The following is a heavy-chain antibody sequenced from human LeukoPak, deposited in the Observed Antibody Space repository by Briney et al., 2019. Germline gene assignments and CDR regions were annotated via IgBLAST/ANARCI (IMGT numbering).Heavy chain of an antibody. J-gene: IGHJ4*02. CDR2: ISGSGGST. CDR3: AKDEGIGHSYGSASDY. Sequence: GGSLRLSCAASGFTFRSFAMSWVRQAPGKGLEWVSAISGSGGSTYYADSVKGRFTISRDNSKNTLYLQMNSLRAEDTAVYYCAKDEGIGHSYGSASDYWGQGTLVTVSS. D-gene: IGHD3-10*01. V-gene: IGHV3-23*01. CDR1: GFTFRSFA.